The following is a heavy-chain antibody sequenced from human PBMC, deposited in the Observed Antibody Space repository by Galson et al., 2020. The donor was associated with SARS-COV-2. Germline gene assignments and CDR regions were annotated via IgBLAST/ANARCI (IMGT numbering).Heavy chain of an antibody. CDR3: ARQLLWFGELEMDYLDY. CDR2: IYYSGST. CDR1: GGSISSSSYY. D-gene: IGHD3-10*01. Sequence: SETLSLTCTVSGGSISSSSYYWGWIRQPPGKGLEWIGSIYYSGSTYYNPSLKSRVTISVDTSKNQFSLKLSSVTAADTAVYYCARQLLWFGELEMDYLDYWGQGTLVTVSS. J-gene: IGHJ4*02. V-gene: IGHV4-39*01.